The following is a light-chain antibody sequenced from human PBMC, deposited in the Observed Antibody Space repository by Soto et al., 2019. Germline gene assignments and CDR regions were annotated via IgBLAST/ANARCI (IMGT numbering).Light chain of an antibody. CDR3: LQDYNYPFT. CDR2: AAX. CDR1: QGIXND. V-gene: IGKV1-6*01. Sequence: AIQMTQSPSSLSAXXGXRXXITCRASQGIXNDLGWYQQXPGKAPKLLISAAXSXESGVPSRFSGSGSGTDFTLTITSLQPEDFATYYCLQDYNYPFTFGGGTRVEVK. J-gene: IGKJ4*01.